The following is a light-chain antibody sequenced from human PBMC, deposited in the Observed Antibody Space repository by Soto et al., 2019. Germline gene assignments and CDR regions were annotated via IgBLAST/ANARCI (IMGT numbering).Light chain of an antibody. Sequence: EIVMTQSPATLSVSPGERATLSCRASQSVSSNLAWYQQKPGQAPSLLIYGASTRATGIPARFSGSGSVTEFTLTISSLQSEAFAVYYCQHSTNWHLTCGGGPKVETK. V-gene: IGKV3-15*01. J-gene: IGKJ4*02. CDR1: QSVSSN. CDR3: QHSTNWHLT. CDR2: GAS.